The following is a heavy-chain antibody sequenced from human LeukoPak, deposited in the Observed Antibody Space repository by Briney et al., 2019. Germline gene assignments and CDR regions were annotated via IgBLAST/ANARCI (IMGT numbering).Heavy chain of an antibody. CDR2: ISSSSSYI. J-gene: IGHJ4*02. CDR3: ARESLFALDY. Sequence: GGSLRLSWAAAGFTFSSYSMNWVRQAPGKGMEWVSSISSSSSYIYYADSVKGRFTISRDNAKNSLYLQMNSLRAEDTAVYYCARESLFALDYWGQGTLVTVSS. V-gene: IGHV3-21*01. CDR1: GFTFSSYS. D-gene: IGHD3/OR15-3a*01.